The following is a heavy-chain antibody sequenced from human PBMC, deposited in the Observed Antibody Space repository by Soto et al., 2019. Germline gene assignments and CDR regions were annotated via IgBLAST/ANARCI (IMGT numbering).Heavy chain of an antibody. CDR1: GGSFSGYY. CDR2: INHSGST. CDR3: ARVAGSSGWYGLDRYFDY. Sequence: SETLSLTCAVYGGSFSGYYWSWIRQPPGKGLEWIGEINHSGSTSYNPSLKSRVTISVDTSKNQFSLKLSSVTAADTAVYYCARVAGSSGWYGLDRYFDYWGQGTLVTVSS. D-gene: IGHD6-19*01. V-gene: IGHV4-34*01. J-gene: IGHJ4*02.